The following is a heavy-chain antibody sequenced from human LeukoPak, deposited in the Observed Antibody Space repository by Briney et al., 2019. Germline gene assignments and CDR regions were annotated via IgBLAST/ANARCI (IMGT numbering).Heavy chain of an antibody. CDR1: GFTFNTYS. Sequence: PGGSLRLSCAASGFTFNTYSMNWVRQAPGKGLEWVSSISSSSNYIYYADSVKGRFTISRDNAKNSLYLQMNSLRAEDTAVYYCARVRGYYDSSGYYRIDYWGQGTLVTVSS. J-gene: IGHJ4*02. CDR3: ARVRGYYDSSGYYRIDY. D-gene: IGHD3-22*01. V-gene: IGHV3-21*01. CDR2: ISSSSNYI.